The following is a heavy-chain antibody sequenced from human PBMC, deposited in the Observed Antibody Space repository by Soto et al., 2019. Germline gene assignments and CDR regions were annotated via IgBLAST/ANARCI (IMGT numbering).Heavy chain of an antibody. CDR3: ARVGGYYYDSSGYSD. Sequence: QGQLVQSGAEVKKPGASVKVSCKASGDTFTSYGISWVRQAPGQGLEWRGWISAYNGNTNYAQKLQGRVNMTTDTSTGTAYMERRSLRSDDTAVYYCARVGGYYYDSSGYSDWGQETMVTVSS. D-gene: IGHD3-22*01. V-gene: IGHV1-18*01. CDR1: GDTFTSYG. CDR2: ISAYNGNT. J-gene: IGHJ3*01.